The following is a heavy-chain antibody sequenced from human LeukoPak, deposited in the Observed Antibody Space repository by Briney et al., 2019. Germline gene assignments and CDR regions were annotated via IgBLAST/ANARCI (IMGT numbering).Heavy chain of an antibody. CDR2: IGGDGSGP. CDR3: AKDSWPRNGICDAFDI. Sequence: GESLRLSCAASGFHFGDYAMYWVRQAPGKGLEWVAHIGGDGSGPSYTDSVKGRFTISRDNSKNTMSLYMNNLRPEDTALYYCAKDSWPRNGICDAFDIWGQGTMVTVSS. CDR1: GFHFGDYA. V-gene: IGHV3-23*01. D-gene: IGHD2/OR15-2a*01. J-gene: IGHJ3*02.